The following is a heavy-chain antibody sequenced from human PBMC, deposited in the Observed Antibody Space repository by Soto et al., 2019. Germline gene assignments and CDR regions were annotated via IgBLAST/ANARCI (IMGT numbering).Heavy chain of an antibody. Sequence: PSETLSLTCTISGGSISVYYWSWIRQPPGQALEWIGYIYGSGSPYYNPSLRSRVIISADTSKNQISLKLTSATAADTAVYYCARGVGSSPPRHWGRGTLVTVSS. D-gene: IGHD1-26*01. V-gene: IGHV4-59*01. J-gene: IGHJ4*02. CDR1: GGSISVYY. CDR2: IYGSGSP. CDR3: ARGVGSSPPRH.